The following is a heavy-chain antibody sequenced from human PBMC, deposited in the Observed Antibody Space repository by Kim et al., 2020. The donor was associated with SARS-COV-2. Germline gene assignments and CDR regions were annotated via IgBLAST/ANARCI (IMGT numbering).Heavy chain of an antibody. D-gene: IGHD5-18*01. V-gene: IGHV3-7*03. CDR1: GFTFSSNW. CDR2: IKQDGSEK. CDR3: ARGRGYSYDVDFFFDY. Sequence: GESPRLSCAASGFTFSSNWMSWVRQAPGKGLEWVANIKQDGSEKYYVDSVKGRFTISRDNAKNSLYLQMNSLRAEDTALYYCARGRGYSYDVDFFFDYWGQGTLVTVSS. J-gene: IGHJ4*02.